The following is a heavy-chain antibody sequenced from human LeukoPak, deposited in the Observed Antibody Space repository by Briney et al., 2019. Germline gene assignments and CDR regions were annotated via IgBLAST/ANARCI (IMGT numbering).Heavy chain of an antibody. CDR2: ISGSGVNT. D-gene: IGHD6-19*01. J-gene: IGHJ4*02. Sequence: GGSLRLSCAASGFTFSNYAMEWVRQAPGKGLEWVSIISGSGVNTYYADSVKGRFTFSRDNSKNTLFLQMNTLRAEDTAIYFCAKGVAVSGMSHIDFWGQGTLVTVSS. V-gene: IGHV3-23*01. CDR3: AKGVAVSGMSHIDF. CDR1: GFTFSNYA.